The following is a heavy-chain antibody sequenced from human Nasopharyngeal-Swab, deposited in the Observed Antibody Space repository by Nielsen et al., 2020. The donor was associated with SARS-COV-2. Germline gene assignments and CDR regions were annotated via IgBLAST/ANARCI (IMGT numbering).Heavy chain of an antibody. CDR2: ISGSGGST. V-gene: IGHV3-23*01. Sequence: GESLKISCAASGFTFSSYAMGWVRQAPGKGLEWVSAISGSGGSTYYADSVKGRFTISRDNSKNTLYLQMNSLRAEDTAVYYCAKDPRSNDYGDYFDYWGQGTLVTVSS. J-gene: IGHJ4*02. CDR3: AKDPRSNDYGDYFDY. D-gene: IGHD4-17*01. CDR1: GFTFSSYA.